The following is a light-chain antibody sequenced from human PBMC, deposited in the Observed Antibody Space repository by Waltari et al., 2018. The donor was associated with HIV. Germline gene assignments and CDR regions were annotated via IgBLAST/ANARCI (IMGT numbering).Light chain of an antibody. V-gene: IGLV1-44*01. CDR2: SNN. CDR3: AAWDDSLNGWV. CDR1: SPHLGSNT. J-gene: IGLJ3*02. Sequence: QSVLTQPPSASGTPGPRVTIPCSGSSPHLGSNTVTWYQQRPGTAPNLLIYSNNQRPSGVPDRFSGSKSGTSACLAISGLQSEDEADYYCAAWDDSLNGWVFGGGTKLTVL.